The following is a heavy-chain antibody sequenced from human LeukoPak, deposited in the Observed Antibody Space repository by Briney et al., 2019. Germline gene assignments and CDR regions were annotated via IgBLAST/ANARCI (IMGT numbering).Heavy chain of an antibody. CDR3: ARAHYYDSSGYYDY. D-gene: IGHD3-22*01. CDR2: IYYSGST. J-gene: IGHJ4*02. CDR1: GGSISSYY. V-gene: IGHV4-59*01. Sequence: SETLSLTCTVSGGSISSYYWSWIRQPPGKGLEWIGYIYYSGSTNYNPSLKSRVIISVDTSKNQFSLKLSSVTAADTAVYYCARAHYYDSSGYYDYWGQGTLVTVSS.